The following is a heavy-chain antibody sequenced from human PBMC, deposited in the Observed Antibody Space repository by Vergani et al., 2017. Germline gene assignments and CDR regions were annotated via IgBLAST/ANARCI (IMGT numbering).Heavy chain of an antibody. J-gene: IGHJ6*02. V-gene: IGHV3-30*02. D-gene: IGHD7-27*01. CDR2: IRYDGSNK. CDR1: GSTVSGNY. Sequence: LQLVESGGGLVQPGGSLRLSCAASGSTVSGNYMTWVRQAPGKGLEWVAFIRYDGSNKYYADSVKGRFTTSRDNSKNTLYLQMNSLRAEDTAVYYCAKDRAGDKESYYYYGMDVWGQGTTVTVSS. CDR3: AKDRAGDKESYYYYGMDV.